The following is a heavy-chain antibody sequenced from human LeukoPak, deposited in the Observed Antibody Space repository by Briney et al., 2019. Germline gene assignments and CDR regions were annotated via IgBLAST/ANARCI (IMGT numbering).Heavy chain of an antibody. J-gene: IGHJ4*02. D-gene: IGHD3-10*01. CDR1: GFTFSSYW. CDR3: AKEEWFRFDI. V-gene: IGHV3-7*01. Sequence: SGGSLRLSCAASGFTFSSYWMSWVRQAPGKGLEWVANIKQDGSEKYYVDSVKGRFTISRDNAKNSVYVQMNSLRADDTAVYFCAKEEWFRFDIWGQGTSVTVSS. CDR2: IKQDGSEK.